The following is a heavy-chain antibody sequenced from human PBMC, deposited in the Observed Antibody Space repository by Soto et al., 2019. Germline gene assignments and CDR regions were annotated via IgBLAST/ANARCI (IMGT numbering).Heavy chain of an antibody. D-gene: IGHD3-10*01. CDR2: IYNSAAT. Sequence: QLQLQESGSGLVKSSETLSLTCAVSGGSTYSGGYSWSWLRQAPGKGLEWIGHIYNSAATYSNPTLRSRVAMSVKTSKSQFSLKPPSVTAAEPAVYSCARFRIGKYGSGNFAFGGQGTLVTVSS. J-gene: IGHJ4*02. CDR3: ARFRIGKYGSGNFAF. V-gene: IGHV4-30-2*01. CDR1: GGSTYSGGYS.